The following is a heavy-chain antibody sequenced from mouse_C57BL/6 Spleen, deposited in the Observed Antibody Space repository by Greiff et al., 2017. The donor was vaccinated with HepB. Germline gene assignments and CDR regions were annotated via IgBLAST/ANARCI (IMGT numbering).Heavy chain of an antibody. CDR3: ARERSSSYFDY. CDR2: INYDGSST. J-gene: IGHJ2*01. D-gene: IGHD1-1*01. V-gene: IGHV5-16*01. Sequence: EVQLVESEGGLVQPGSSMKLSCTASGFTFSDYYMAWVRQVPEKGLEWVANINYDGSSTYYLDSLKSRFIISRDNAKNILYLQMSSLKSEDTATYYCARERSSSYFDYWGQGTTLTVSS. CDR1: GFTFSDYY.